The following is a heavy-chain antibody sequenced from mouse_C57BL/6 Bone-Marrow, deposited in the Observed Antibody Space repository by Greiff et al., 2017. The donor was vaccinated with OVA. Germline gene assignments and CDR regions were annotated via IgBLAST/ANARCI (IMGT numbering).Heavy chain of an antibody. CDR1: GFNIKNTY. J-gene: IGHJ4*01. Sequence: EVKVVESVAELVRPGASVKLSCTASGFNIKNTYMHWVKQRPEQGLEWIGRIDPANDNTKYAPKFQGKATMTADTSSNTAYLQLSSLSSEDTAVYCCARGNFGSSFYAMDYWGQGTSVTVSS. CDR3: ARGNFGSSFYAMDY. CDR2: IDPANDNT. D-gene: IGHD1-1*01. V-gene: IGHV14-3*01.